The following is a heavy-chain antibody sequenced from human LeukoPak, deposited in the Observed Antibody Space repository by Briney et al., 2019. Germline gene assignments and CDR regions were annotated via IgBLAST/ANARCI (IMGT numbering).Heavy chain of an antibody. Sequence: SVKVSCKASGGTFSSYAISWVRQAPGQGLEWMGGIIPIFGTANYAQKFQGRVTITADESTSTAYMELSSLRSEDTAVYYCARARGIIGTTGAFDIWGQGTMVTVSS. CDR1: GGTFSSYA. D-gene: IGHD1-7*01. CDR2: IIPIFGTA. J-gene: IGHJ3*02. V-gene: IGHV1-69*13. CDR3: ARARGIIGTTGAFDI.